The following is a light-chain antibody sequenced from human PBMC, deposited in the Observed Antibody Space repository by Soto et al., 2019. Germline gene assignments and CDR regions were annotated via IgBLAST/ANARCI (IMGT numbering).Light chain of an antibody. CDR2: TNN. Sequence: QSVLTQPPSASGTPGQRVTISCSGSSYNIGSNTVNWYQQLPGTAPKLLIYTNNQRPSGVPDRFSGSKSGTSASLAISGLQSEDEADYYCAAWDDSLSVVFGGGTKLTVL. CDR3: AAWDDSLSVV. V-gene: IGLV1-44*01. CDR1: SYNIGSNT. J-gene: IGLJ2*01.